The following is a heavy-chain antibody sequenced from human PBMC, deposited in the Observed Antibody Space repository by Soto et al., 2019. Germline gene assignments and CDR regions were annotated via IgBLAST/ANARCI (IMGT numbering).Heavy chain of an antibody. CDR2: ISWNSGSI. V-gene: IGHV3-9*01. Sequence: GGSLRLSCAASGFTFDDYAMHWVRQAPGKGLEWVSGISWNSGSIGYADSVKGRFTISRDNAKNSLYLQMNSLRAEDTALYYCAKEGASPDFYGDYRHKYHYYYYMDVWGKGTTVTVSS. CDR3: AKEGASPDFYGDYRHKYHYYYYMDV. J-gene: IGHJ6*03. D-gene: IGHD4-17*01. CDR1: GFTFDDYA.